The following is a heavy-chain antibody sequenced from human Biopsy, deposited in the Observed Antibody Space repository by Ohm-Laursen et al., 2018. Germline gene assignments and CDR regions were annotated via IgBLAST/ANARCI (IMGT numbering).Heavy chain of an antibody. Sequence: PSETLSLTCSVSGGSMTGYEWSWIRLAPGKGLEWIGYIYYSGGTKYNPSLASRVTFSVDMSKSKFSLKLYSVTAADTAVYYCARVEAGTYDALDIWGQGTLVAVSA. V-gene: IGHV4-59*01. CDR2: IYYSGGT. J-gene: IGHJ3*02. CDR1: GGSMTGYE. D-gene: IGHD1-26*01. CDR3: ARVEAGTYDALDI.